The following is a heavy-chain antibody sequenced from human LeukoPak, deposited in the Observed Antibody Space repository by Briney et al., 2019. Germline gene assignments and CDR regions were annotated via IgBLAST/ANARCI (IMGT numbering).Heavy chain of an antibody. D-gene: IGHD2-21*02. CDR3: ATSARPVVTISF. CDR2: IIPLIGTT. V-gene: IGHV1-69*13. CDR1: GGTFSTHA. Sequence: ASVKVSCKASGGTFSTHAVSWVRHAPGQGPEWMGGIIPLIGTTHYAQKFQGRVTIMADGPTNTVYMELSGLKSEDTAVYYCATSARPVVTISFWGQGTLVTVSS. J-gene: IGHJ4*02.